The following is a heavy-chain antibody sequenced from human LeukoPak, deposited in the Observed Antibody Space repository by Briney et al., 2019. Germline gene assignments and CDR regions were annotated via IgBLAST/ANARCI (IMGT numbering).Heavy chain of an antibody. D-gene: IGHD3-10*01. CDR1: GFTFSNAW. CDR3: TTGPYDYGSGTYYH. J-gene: IGHJ4*02. CDR2: IKSKTDGGTT. V-gene: IGHV3-15*01. Sequence: GGSLRLSWAASGFTFSNAWMSWGRQAPGKGLEGVGRIKSKTDGGTTDYAAPGKGRFTISRDDSKNTLYVQMNSLKTEDTAVYYCTTGPYDYGSGTYYHWGQGTLVTVSS.